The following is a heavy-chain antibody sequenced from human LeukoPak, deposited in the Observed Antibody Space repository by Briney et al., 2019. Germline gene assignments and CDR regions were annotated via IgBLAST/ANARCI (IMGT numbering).Heavy chain of an antibody. J-gene: IGHJ4*02. D-gene: IGHD1-26*01. CDR2: VYYDGST. CDR1: GGSISSTSYY. V-gene: IGHV4-39*07. CDR3: ARGRSGHHVSLFEY. Sequence: SETLSLTCNVSGGSISSTSYYWDWIRQPPWKGLEWIGSVYYDGSTFTNPSLKSRVSMSVDRSKNQFSLQLNSVTPEDTAVYFCARGRSGHHVSLFEYWGQGTLVTVSS.